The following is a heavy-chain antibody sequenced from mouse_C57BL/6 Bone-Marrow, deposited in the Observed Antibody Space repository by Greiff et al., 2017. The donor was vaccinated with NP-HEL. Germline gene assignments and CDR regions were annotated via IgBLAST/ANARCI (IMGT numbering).Heavy chain of an antibody. D-gene: IGHD2-2*01. CDR3: ARSRGYYWYFDV. CDR1: GYPFTSYW. CDR2: IHPNSGST. V-gene: IGHV1-64*01. Sequence: QVQLQQPGAELVKPGASVKLSCKASGYPFTSYWMHWVKQRPGQGLEWIGMIHPNSGSTNYNEKFKSKATLTVDKSSSTAYMQLSSLTSEDSAVYYCARSRGYYWYFDVWGTGTTVTVSS. J-gene: IGHJ1*03.